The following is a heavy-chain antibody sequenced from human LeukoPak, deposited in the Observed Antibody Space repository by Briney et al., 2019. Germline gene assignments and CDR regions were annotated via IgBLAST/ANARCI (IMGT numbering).Heavy chain of an antibody. CDR2: ISAYNGNT. J-gene: IGHJ3*02. Sequence: GASVKVSCKASGYTFTSYGISWVRQAPGQGLEWMGWISAYNGNTNYAQKLQGRVTMTTDTSTSTAYMELRCLRSDDTAVYYCARASSDYGDFFDAFDIWGQGTMVTVSS. V-gene: IGHV1-18*01. CDR3: ARASSDYGDFFDAFDI. D-gene: IGHD4-17*01. CDR1: GYTFTSYG.